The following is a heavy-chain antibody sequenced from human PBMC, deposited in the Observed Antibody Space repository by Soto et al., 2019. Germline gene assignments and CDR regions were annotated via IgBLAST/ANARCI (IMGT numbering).Heavy chain of an antibody. Sequence: SETLSLTCAVYGGSFSGYHWSWIRQPPGKGLEWIGEINHSGSTNYNPSLKSRVTISVDTSRNQFSLKLSSVTAADTAVYYCARGRLLSYSSSGLPLDYWGQGTLVTVSS. CDR3: ARGRLLSYSSSGLPLDY. J-gene: IGHJ4*02. CDR2: INHSGST. D-gene: IGHD6-6*01. V-gene: IGHV4-34*01. CDR1: GGSFSGYH.